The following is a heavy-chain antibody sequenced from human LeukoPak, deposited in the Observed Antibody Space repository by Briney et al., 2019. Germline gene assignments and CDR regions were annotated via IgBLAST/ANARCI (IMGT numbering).Heavy chain of an antibody. V-gene: IGHV4-59*01. J-gene: IGHJ4*02. Sequence: SETLSLTCTVSGGSISSYYWSRIRQPPGKGLEWIGYIYYSGSTNYNPSLKSRVTISVDTSKNQFSLKLSSVTAADTAVYYCARGGIAAAGQDYWGQGTLVTVSS. CDR3: ARGGIAAAGQDY. D-gene: IGHD6-13*01. CDR2: IYYSGST. CDR1: GGSISSYY.